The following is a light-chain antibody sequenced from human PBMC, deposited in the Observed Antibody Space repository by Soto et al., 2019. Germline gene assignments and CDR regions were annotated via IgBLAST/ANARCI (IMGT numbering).Light chain of an antibody. CDR3: SSYTSSSLV. CDR1: SNDVGGYNY. CDR2: DVS. V-gene: IGLV2-14*01. Sequence: QSVLTQPASVSGSPGQSITISCTGTSNDVGGYNYVSWYQQHPGKAPKLMIYDVSNRPSGVSNRFSGSKSGNTASLTISGLQAEDEADYYCSSYTSSSLVFGTGTKVTVL. J-gene: IGLJ1*01.